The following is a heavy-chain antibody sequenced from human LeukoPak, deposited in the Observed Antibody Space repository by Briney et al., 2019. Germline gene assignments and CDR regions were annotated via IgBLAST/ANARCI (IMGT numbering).Heavy chain of an antibody. CDR1: GFTFSSYA. Sequence: GGSLRLSCAASGFTFSSYAMGWVRQAPGKGLEWVSAISGSGGSTYYADSVKGRFTISRDNSKNTLYLQMNSLRAEDTAVYYCARVEDYGDYSPYFQHWGQGTLVTVSS. J-gene: IGHJ1*01. D-gene: IGHD4-17*01. CDR2: ISGSGGST. V-gene: IGHV3-23*01. CDR3: ARVEDYGDYSPYFQH.